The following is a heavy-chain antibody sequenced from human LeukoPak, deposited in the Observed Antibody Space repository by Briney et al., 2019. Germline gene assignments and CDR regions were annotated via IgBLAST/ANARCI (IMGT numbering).Heavy chain of an antibody. CDR1: GGTFSSYS. Sequence: ASVKVSCKASGGTFSSYSISWVRQAPGQGLEWMGVIIPMFGTTNYAQNFQGRVTITADSSTSTAYMELSSLRSEDTAVYFCARDEGAKIAFAIWGQGTMVTVSS. CDR2: IIPMFGTT. D-gene: IGHD1-26*01. CDR3: ARDEGAKIAFAI. V-gene: IGHV1-69*06. J-gene: IGHJ3*02.